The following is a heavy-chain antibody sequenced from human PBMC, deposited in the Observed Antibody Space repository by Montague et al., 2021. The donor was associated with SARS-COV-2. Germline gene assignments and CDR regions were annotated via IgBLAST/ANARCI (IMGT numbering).Heavy chain of an antibody. J-gene: IGHJ3*02. V-gene: IGHV4-59*02. CDR2: FYSVGST. CDR3: ARETMTADAFDI. CDR1: GASVGSSD. Sequence: SETLSLTCTVSGASVGSSDWGWIRQSPGKGLEWIGYFYSVGSTDYNPSLKSRATISRDTSKNQFSLKVRSVTAADTAVYYCARETMTADAFDIWGHGTMVTVSS. D-gene: IGHD1-14*01.